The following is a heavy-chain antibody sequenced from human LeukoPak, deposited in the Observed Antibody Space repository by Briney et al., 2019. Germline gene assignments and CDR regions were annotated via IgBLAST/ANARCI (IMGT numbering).Heavy chain of an antibody. D-gene: IGHD3-10*01. J-gene: IGHJ4*02. V-gene: IGHV3-9*01. CDR2: ISWNSGSI. CDR3: AKGFGELIKAPHDY. Sequence: PGRSLRLSCAASGFTFDDYAMHWVRQAPGKGLEWVSGISWNSGSIGYADSVKGRFTISRDNAKNSLYLQMNSLRAEDTALYYCAKGFGELIKAPHDYWGQGTLVTVSS. CDR1: GFTFDDYA.